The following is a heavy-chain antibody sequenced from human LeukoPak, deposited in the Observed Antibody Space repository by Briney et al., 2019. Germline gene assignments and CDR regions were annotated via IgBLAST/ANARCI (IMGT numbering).Heavy chain of an antibody. V-gene: IGHV4-34*01. CDR2: INHSGST. D-gene: IGHD3-22*01. CDR3: ARSEYYDCSGYY. J-gene: IGHJ1*01. Sequence: SETLSLTCAGYGGSFSGYYWSLIRQPPGKGLEWIGEINHSGSTNYNPSLKSRVTISVDTSKNQFSLKLSSVTAADTAVYYCARSEYYDCSGYYWGQGTLVTVSS. CDR1: GGSFSGYY.